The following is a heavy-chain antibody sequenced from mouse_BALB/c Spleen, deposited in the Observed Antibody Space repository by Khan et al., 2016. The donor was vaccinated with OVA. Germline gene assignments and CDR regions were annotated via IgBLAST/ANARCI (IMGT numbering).Heavy chain of an antibody. CDR2: INHSSGYT. J-gene: IGHJ2*01. CDR3: SRTHER. Sequence: VQLQQSGAELARPGASVKMSCKASGYTFTSYTMHWVKQRPGQGLEWIGYINHSSGYTKYNQKFKDKATLTADKSSSTAYMQLSSLTSEDSAVYSLSRTHERWGQGTTLTVSS. CDR1: GYTFTSYT. V-gene: IGHV1-4*01.